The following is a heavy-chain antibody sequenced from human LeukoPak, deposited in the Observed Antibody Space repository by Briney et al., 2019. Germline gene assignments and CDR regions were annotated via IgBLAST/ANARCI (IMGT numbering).Heavy chain of an antibody. V-gene: IGHV3-23*01. D-gene: IGHD5-12*01. CDR1: GFTFSSYA. CDR3: RVATIGDSDY. J-gene: IGHJ4*02. CDR2: ISGSGRT. Sequence: GGSLRLSCAASGFTFSSYAMSWVRQAPGKGLEWVSGISGSGRTYDTDSVKGRFTISRDKSKNMLYLQMNNLRVEDTALYYCRVATIGDSDYWGQGTLVTVSS.